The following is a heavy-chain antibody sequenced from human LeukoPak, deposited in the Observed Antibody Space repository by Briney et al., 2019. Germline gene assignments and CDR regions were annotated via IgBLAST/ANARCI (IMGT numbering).Heavy chain of an antibody. CDR1: GFTVSTNY. J-gene: IGHJ4*02. CDR2: LYANGRT. V-gene: IGHV3-53*01. Sequence: GGSLRLSCAASGFTVSTNYMSWVRQAPGGGLEWVSLLYANGRTYYTDSAKGRFAISRDASQNTLYLQMNSLKVEDTAVYYCARGDISGSYFDYWGQGTLVTVSS. CDR3: ARGDISGSYFDY. D-gene: IGHD6-25*01.